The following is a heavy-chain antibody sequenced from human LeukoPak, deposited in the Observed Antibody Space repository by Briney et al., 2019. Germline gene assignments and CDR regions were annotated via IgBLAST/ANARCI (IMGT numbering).Heavy chain of an antibody. CDR2: INHSGST. CDR3: ARGRSGTEVSLFEY. J-gene: IGHJ4*02. Sequence: PETLSLTCAVYGGSFSGYYWSWIRQPPGKGLEWIGEINHSGSTNYNPSLKSRVTISVDTSKNQFSLKLSSVTAADTAVYYCARGRSGTEVSLFEYWGQGALVTVSS. D-gene: IGHD1-1*01. CDR1: GGSFSGYY. V-gene: IGHV4-34*01.